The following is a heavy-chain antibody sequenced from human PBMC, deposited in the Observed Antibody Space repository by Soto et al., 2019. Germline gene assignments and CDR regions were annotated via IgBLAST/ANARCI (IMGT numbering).Heavy chain of an antibody. CDR1: GDTFTNFG. Sequence: HLVQSGPEVKKPGASVSVSCRTSGDTFTNFGLSWVRQAPGQGLEWMGWIATYNSNRNYAQKFQGRLTLTTDTSTSTAYMELKSVGYDDTAVYYCARVVRGVVNWFDPWGQGTLVTVSS. D-gene: IGHD3-10*01. CDR3: ARVVRGVVNWFDP. CDR2: IATYNSNR. V-gene: IGHV1-18*01. J-gene: IGHJ5*02.